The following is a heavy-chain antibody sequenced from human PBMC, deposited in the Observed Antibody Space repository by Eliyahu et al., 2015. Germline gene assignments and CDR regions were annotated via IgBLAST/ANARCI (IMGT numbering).Heavy chain of an antibody. CDR2: FSGIGGST. Sequence: EXQLXXSGGGLVQXGGSLRLSCXASAFTXSSYAMSWVRQAPGKGLEWVSGFSGIGGSTHYADSVKGRFTISRDNSKNTLYLHMNSLRAEDTAVYYCAKERVGLGVAGVFDYWGQGTLVTVSS. CDR3: AKERVGLGVAGVFDY. D-gene: IGHD6-13*01. CDR1: AFTXSSYA. J-gene: IGHJ4*02. V-gene: IGHV3-23*01.